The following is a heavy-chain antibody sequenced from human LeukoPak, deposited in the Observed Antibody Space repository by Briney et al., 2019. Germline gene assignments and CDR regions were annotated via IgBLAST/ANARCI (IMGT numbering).Heavy chain of an antibody. J-gene: IGHJ6*04. CDR1: GLTFSTHT. CDR3: AELGITMIGGV. D-gene: IGHD3-10*02. Sequence: GGSLRLSCAASGLTFSTHTMNWVRQAPGKGLEWVSYISSSGSTIYYADSVKGRFTISRDNAKNSLYLQMNSLRAEDTAVYYCAELGITMIGGVWGKGTTVTISS. V-gene: IGHV3-48*04. CDR2: ISSSGSTI.